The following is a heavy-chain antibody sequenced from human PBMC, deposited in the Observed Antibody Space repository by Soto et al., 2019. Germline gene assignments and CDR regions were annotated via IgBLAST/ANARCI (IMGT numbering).Heavy chain of an antibody. CDR1: GFTFSSYG. CDR3: AKEVYCSGGSCYDQGYYYYGMDV. Sequence: PGGSLRLSCAASGFTFSSYGMHWVRQAPGKGLEWVAVISYDGSNKYYADSVKGRFTISRDNSKNTLYLQMNSLRAEDTAVYYCAKEVYCSGGSCYDQGYYYYGMDVWGQGTTVTVSS. J-gene: IGHJ6*02. D-gene: IGHD2-15*01. CDR2: ISYDGSNK. V-gene: IGHV3-30*18.